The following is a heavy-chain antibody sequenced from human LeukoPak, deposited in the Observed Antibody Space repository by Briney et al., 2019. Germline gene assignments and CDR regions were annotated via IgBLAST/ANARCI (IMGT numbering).Heavy chain of an antibody. CDR3: YRWDNNLHPPLKGRITLSIGHAQDPFLPEPGPCDPGKHARVLLCRPYSGGCRHLVDP. CDR2: IYYSGST. Sequence: MPSETLSLTCTVSGGSISSYYWSWIRQPPGKGLEWIGYIYYSGSTNYNPSLKSRVTISVDTSKNQFSLKLSSVTAADTAVYYCYRWDNNLHPPLKGRITLSIGHAQDPFLPEPGPCDPGKHARVLLCRPYSGGCRHLVDPWGQGTLVTVSS. D-gene: IGHD1/OR15-1a*01. CDR1: GGSISSYY. J-gene: IGHJ5*02. V-gene: IGHV4-59*08.